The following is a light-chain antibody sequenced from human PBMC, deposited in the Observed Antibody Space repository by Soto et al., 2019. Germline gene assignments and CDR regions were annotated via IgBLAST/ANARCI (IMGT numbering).Light chain of an antibody. CDR2: DAS. CDR3: QQRSNWPPMYT. J-gene: IGKJ2*01. Sequence: EIVLTQSPATLSLSPGERATLSCRASQSVSTYLTWYQQKPGQAPRLLIYDASNRATGIPARFTGSGSGTDFTLTISSLEPEEFAVYYCQQRSNWPPMYTFGQGTKLEI. CDR1: QSVSTY. V-gene: IGKV3-11*01.